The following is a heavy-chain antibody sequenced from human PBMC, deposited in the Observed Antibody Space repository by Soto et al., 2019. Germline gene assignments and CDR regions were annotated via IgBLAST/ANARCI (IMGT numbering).Heavy chain of an antibody. CDR2: IYSGGST. CDR3: ARDRVESGYPEYFQH. V-gene: IGHV3-53*01. J-gene: IGHJ1*01. D-gene: IGHD3-22*01. CDR1: GFSFSTYA. Sequence: PGGSLRLSCAASGFSFSTYAMHWVRQAPGKGLEYVSVIYSGGSTYYADSVKGRFTISRDNSKNTLYLQMNSLRAEDTAVYYCARDRVESGYPEYFQHWGQGTLVTVSS.